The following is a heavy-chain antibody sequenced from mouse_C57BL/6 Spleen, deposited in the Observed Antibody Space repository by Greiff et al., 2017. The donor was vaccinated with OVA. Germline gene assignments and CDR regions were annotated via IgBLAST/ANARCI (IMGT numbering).Heavy chain of an antibody. D-gene: IGHD3-2*02. J-gene: IGHJ3*01. V-gene: IGHV1-19*01. CDR1: GYTFTDYY. CDR3: ASLDSSGYVWFAY. Sequence: EVQLQQSGPVLVKPGASVKMSCKASGYTFTDYYMNWVKQSHGKSLEWIGVINPYNGGTSYNQKFKGKATLTVDKSSSTAYRELNSLTSEDSAVDYCASLDSSGYVWFAYWGQGTLVTVSA. CDR2: INPYNGGT.